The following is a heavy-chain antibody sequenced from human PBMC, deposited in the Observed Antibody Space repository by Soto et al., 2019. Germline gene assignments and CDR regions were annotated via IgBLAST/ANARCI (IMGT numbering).Heavy chain of an antibody. CDR3: ARDRPARASGYPLSPPYYYYVMDV. CDR2: IYYNGST. V-gene: IGHV4-59*12. CDR1: GGSISSYC. D-gene: IGHD5-12*01. J-gene: IGHJ6*02. Sequence: QVQLQESAPGLVKPSETLSLTCTVSGGSISSYCWSWIRQPPGKGLEWIGYIYYNGSTNYNPSLKCRATISVDTSKNQFSLKLSSVSAADTAVYYCARDRPARASGYPLSPPYYYYVMDVWGQGTTVTVSS.